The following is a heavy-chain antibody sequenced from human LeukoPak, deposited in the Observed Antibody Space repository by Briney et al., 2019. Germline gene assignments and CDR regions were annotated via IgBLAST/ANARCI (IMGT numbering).Heavy chain of an antibody. D-gene: IGHD3-3*01. J-gene: IGHJ3*02. CDR1: GFTFSSYS. V-gene: IGHV3-48*01. CDR3: ARELRFLEWLLQRNAFDI. CDR2: ISSSSSTI. Sequence: GGSLRLSYAAFGFTFSSYSMNWVRQAPGKGLEWVSYISSSSSTIYYADSVKGRFTISRDNAKNSLYLQMNSLGAEDTAVYYCARELRFLEWLLQRNAFDIWGQGTMVTVSS.